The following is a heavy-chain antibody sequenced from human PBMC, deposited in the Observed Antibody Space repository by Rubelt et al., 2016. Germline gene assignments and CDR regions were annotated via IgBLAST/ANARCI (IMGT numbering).Heavy chain of an antibody. J-gene: IGHJ4*02. Sequence: EEQLVESGGNLVQPGGSLRLTCSASGFALSYFWMTWIRQAPGKGLEWVANIKQDGGEIQYADSVKGRFTISRDNAKNSLYRQRNSLRAEDTAVYYCARDSSGKGDYFDYWGQGTLVTVSS. CDR1: GFALSYFW. CDR2: IKQDGGEI. V-gene: IGHV3-7*04. D-gene: IGHD3-22*01. CDR3: ARDSSGKGDYFDY.